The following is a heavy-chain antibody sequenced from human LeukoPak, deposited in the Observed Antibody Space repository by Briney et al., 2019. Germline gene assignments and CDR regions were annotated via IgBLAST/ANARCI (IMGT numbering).Heavy chain of an antibody. Sequence: PGGSLRLSCAASGFTFSNYAIHWVRQAPGKGLEWVSSISGSSNNTYYADSVKGRFTISRDNSKNTIYLQMNRLRAEDTALYYCVKRYYDGGFDPWGQGTLVTVSS. CDR2: ISGSSNNT. V-gene: IGHV3-23*01. CDR1: GFTFSNYA. J-gene: IGHJ5*02. CDR3: VKRYYDGGFDP. D-gene: IGHD3-10*01.